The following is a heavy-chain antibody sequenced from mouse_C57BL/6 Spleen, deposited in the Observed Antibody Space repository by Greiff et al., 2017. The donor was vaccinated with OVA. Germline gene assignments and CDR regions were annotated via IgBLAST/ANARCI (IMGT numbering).Heavy chain of an antibody. D-gene: IGHD1-1*01. J-gene: IGHJ1*03. CDR3: ARWPYYVSSHWYFDV. CDR1: GYTFTSYW. V-gene: IGHV1-64*01. Sequence: QVQLQQPGAELVKPGDSVKLSCKASGYTFTSYWMHWVKQRPGQSLEWIGMIHPHRGSNNYNETFTNKATMTVDKSSSTAYMQLSILTSEDSAVYYCARWPYYVSSHWYFDVWGTGTTVTVSS. CDR2: IHPHRGSN.